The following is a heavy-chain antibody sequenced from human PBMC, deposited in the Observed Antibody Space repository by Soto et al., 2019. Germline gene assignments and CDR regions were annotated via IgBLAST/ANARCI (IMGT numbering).Heavy chain of an antibody. CDR1: GYTVTSYA. V-gene: IGHV1-3*01. CDR2: INAGNGKT. D-gene: IGHD3-3*01. CDR3: AREVAYFGVGITSNWSDT. J-gene: IGHJ5*02. Sequence: GASVKVSCKASGYTVTSYAMHWVRQAPGQRREWMGWINAGNGKTKYSQKFQGRVTITRDTSASTAYMELSSLRSEDTGVYYCAREVAYFGVGITSNWSDTRGKGPMVTVCS.